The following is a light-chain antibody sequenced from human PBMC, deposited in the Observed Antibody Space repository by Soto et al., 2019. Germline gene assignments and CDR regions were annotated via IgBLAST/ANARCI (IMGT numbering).Light chain of an antibody. V-gene: IGLV2-14*01. J-gene: IGLJ2*01. Sequence: QSVLTQPASVSGSPGQSITISCTGTSSDVGGYNYVSWYQQHPGKAPKLMFYDVSNRPSGVSNRFSGSKSGNTASLTISGLQAADEADYYCSSYTSSINYVLFGGGTKLTVL. CDR1: SSDVGGYNY. CDR3: SSYTSSINYVL. CDR2: DVS.